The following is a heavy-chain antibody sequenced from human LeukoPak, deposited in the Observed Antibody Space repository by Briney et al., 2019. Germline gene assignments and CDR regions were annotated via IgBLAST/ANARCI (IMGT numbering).Heavy chain of an antibody. D-gene: IGHD3-3*01. CDR2: IYYSGST. V-gene: IGHV4-30-4*01. CDR3: ARDFGTYYDFWSGYFPDAFDI. Sequence: SETLSLTCTVSGGSISSGDYYWSWIRQPPGKGLEWIGYIYYSGSTYCNPSLKSRVTISVDTSKNQFSLKLSSVTAADTAVYYCARDFGTYYDFWSGYFPDAFDIWGQGTMVTVSS. CDR1: GGSISSGDYY. J-gene: IGHJ3*02.